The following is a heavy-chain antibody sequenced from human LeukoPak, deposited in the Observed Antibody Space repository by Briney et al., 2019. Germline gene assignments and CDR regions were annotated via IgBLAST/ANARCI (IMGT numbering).Heavy chain of an antibody. CDR3: AKVASRGAKFDY. J-gene: IGHJ4*02. Sequence: SETLSLTCTVFGGSVNGYYWSWIRQPPGKGLEWMAYIHSSGSTNYNPSLKSRLTASVDTSKNQFSLNVRSVTAADTAVYYCAKVASRGAKFDYWGQGTLVTVSS. D-gene: IGHD4/OR15-4a*01. V-gene: IGHV4-59*02. CDR2: IHSSGST. CDR1: GGSVNGYY.